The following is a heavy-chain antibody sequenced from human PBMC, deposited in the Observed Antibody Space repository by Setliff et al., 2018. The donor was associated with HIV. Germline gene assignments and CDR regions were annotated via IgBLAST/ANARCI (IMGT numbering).Heavy chain of an antibody. D-gene: IGHD3-10*01. CDR3: AVQVSKSYTFGGFDP. Sequence: PSETLSLTCTVSGGSISSSSYYWGWIRQPPGKGLEWIGSIYYSGSTYYNPSLKSRVTISVDTSKNQFSLKLSSVTAADTAVYYCAVQVSKSYTFGGFDPWGQGTLVTVSS. CDR1: GGSISSSSYY. CDR2: IYYSGST. V-gene: IGHV4-39*01. J-gene: IGHJ5*02.